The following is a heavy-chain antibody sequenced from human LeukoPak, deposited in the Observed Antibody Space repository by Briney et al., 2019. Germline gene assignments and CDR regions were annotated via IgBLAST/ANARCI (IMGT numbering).Heavy chain of an antibody. CDR2: ISSSGNTI. D-gene: IGHD3-10*01. CDR3: ARGGGYYGSGSLHYYYYGMDV. V-gene: IGHV3-48*03. Sequence: GGSLRLSCAASGFTFSSYEMNWVRQAPGKGLEWVSYISSSGNTIYYADSVKGRFTITRDNAKNSLYLQMNSLRAEDTAVYYCARGGGYYGSGSLHYYYYGMDVWGQGTTVTVSS. J-gene: IGHJ6*02. CDR1: GFTFSSYE.